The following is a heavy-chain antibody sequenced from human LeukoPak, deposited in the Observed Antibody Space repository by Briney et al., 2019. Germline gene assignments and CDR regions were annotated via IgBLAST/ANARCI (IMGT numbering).Heavy chain of an antibody. CDR1: RFTSSSYW. D-gene: IGHD3-3*01. V-gene: IGHV3-7*01. J-gene: IGHJ4*02. Sequence: GGALRLSRAASRFTSSSYWMHWVRPALGKGLECVTSIKQDGSEKEYVDSVKGRFTISRDNAKNSLYLQMISLRAEDTAVYYCARWRGAQSEFEYWGQGNLVTVSS. CDR2: IKQDGSEK. CDR3: ARWRGAQSEFEY.